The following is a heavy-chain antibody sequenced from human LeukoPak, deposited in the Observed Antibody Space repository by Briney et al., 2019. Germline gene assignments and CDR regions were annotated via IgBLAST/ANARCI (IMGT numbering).Heavy chain of an antibody. V-gene: IGHV3-7*01. D-gene: IGHD3-10*01. CDR3: GRFGDEAGIDN. J-gene: IGHJ4*02. CDR1: GFTFSTYW. Sequence: GGSLRLSCAASGFTFSTYWMTWVRQAPGKGLEWVANIKPSGTETYYGDPVKGRFTISRDNAKNLLYLQMSSLRAEDTAVYSCGRFGDEAGIDNWGQGTLVTVSS. CDR2: IKPSGTET.